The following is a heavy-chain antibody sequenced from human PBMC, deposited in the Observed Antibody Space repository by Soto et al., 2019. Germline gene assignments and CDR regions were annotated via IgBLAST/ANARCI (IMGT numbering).Heavy chain of an antibody. Sequence: EVQLLESGGGLVQPGGSLRLSCAASGFTFSSYAMNWVRQAPGKGLEWVSSISGSGSSIYYAGSVKGRFTISRDNSKNTLYLEMDRLRDQDTAVYYCAKGALGSSTNCYVLSCFDPWGQGTLVTVSS. V-gene: IGHV3-23*01. D-gene: IGHD2-2*01. CDR1: GFTFSSYA. J-gene: IGHJ5*02. CDR2: ISGSGSSI. CDR3: AKGALGSSTNCYVLSCFDP.